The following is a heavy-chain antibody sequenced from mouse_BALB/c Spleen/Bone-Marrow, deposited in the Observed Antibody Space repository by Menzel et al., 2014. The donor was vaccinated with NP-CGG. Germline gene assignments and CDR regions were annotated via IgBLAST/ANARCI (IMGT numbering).Heavy chain of an antibody. CDR2: VNPNNGGT. D-gene: IGHD1-2*01. CDR1: GYTFTEYT. J-gene: IGHJ4*01. V-gene: IGHV1-18*01. CDR3: ARKDYGYNYVMDY. Sequence: VQLKESGPGLVKPGASVKISCKTSGYTFTEYTMHWVKQSHGKSLEWIGGVNPNNGGTIYNQKFKGKATLTVDKSSSTAYMELRSLTSEDSSVYYSARKDYGYNYVMDYWGQGTSVTVSS.